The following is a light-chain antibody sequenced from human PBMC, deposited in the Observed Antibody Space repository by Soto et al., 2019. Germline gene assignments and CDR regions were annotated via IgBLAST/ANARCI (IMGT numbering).Light chain of an antibody. CDR1: QSVSNDF. V-gene: IGKV3-20*01. CDR3: QQYGSSPPRT. J-gene: IGKJ1*01. Sequence: EIVLTQSPGILSLSPGERATLSCRASQSVSNDFLAWYQQKPGQAPRLLIYGASTRATDVPDRFSGSGSGADLTLTISRREPEDFAVYDCQQYGSSPPRTFGQGTKVE. CDR2: GAS.